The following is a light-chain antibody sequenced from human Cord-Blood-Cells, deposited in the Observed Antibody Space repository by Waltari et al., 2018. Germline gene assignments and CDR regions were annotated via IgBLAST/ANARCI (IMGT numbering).Light chain of an antibody. CDR2: AAS. CDR1: QSISSY. Sequence: DIQMTQFPSPLSQSVGDRVTITCRASQSISSYLNWYQQKPGKAPKLLIYAASSLQSGVPSRFSGSGSGTDFTLTISSLQPEDFATYYCQQSYSTFFTFGPGTKVDIK. J-gene: IGKJ3*01. V-gene: IGKV1-39*01. CDR3: QQSYSTFFT.